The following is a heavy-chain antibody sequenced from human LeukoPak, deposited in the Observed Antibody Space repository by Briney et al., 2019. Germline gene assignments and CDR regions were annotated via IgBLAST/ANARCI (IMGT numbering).Heavy chain of an antibody. Sequence: PSETLSLPCAVSGYSISSGYYWGWIRQPPGKGLEWIGSVYRSGSTYYNPSLKSRVTISVDTSKNQFSLKLRSVTASDTAVYYCARDVSGDYDTFDYWGQGTLVTVSS. CDR2: VYRSGST. V-gene: IGHV4-38-2*02. J-gene: IGHJ4*02. CDR1: GYSISSGYY. D-gene: IGHD3-22*01. CDR3: ARDVSGDYDTFDY.